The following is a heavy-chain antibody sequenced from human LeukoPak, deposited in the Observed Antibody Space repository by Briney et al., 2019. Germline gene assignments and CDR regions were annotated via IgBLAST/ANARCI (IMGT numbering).Heavy chain of an antibody. V-gene: IGHV4-39*01. D-gene: IGHD2-2*01. CDR3: ARSYCSSTSCYASGYFDY. CDR1: DGSISSTSYY. CDR2: IYYSGST. J-gene: IGHJ4*02. Sequence: IPSETLSLTCTVSDGSISSTSYYWGWIRQPPGQGLEWIASIYYSGSTYYNPSLKSRVTISVDTSKNQFSLRLNSVTAADTAVYYCARSYCSSTSCYASGYFDYWGQGTLVTVSS.